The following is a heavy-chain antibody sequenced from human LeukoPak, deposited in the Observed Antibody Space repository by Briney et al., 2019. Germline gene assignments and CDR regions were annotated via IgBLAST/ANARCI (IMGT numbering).Heavy chain of an antibody. D-gene: IGHD2-15*01. J-gene: IGHJ3*02. CDR3: ARGGYADAFDI. CDR2: ISSNGGNT. CDR1: GFTFSSYA. V-gene: IGHV3-64*01. Sequence: PGGSLRLSXAASGFTFSSYAMHWVRQAPGKGLEYVSVISSNGGNTYYANSVMGRFTISRDNSKNTLYLQMGSLRAEDMAVYYCARGGYADAFDIWGQGTMVTISS.